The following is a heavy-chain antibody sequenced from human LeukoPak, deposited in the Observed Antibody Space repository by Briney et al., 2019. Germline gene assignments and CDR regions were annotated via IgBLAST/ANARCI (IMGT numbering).Heavy chain of an antibody. CDR3: ATSNSYHWLLEY. J-gene: IGHJ4*02. CDR1: GINPNDYY. V-gene: IGHV3-53*01. D-gene: IGHD6-19*01. Sequence: GGSLRLSCEVSGINPNDYYISWVRQAPGKGLEWVSLIFRGNKHYRDSMGGRFTISRDDSSSTVSMVHRQMNNLRAEDTAVYFCATSNSYHWLLEYWGQGTLVTVSS. CDR2: IFRGNK.